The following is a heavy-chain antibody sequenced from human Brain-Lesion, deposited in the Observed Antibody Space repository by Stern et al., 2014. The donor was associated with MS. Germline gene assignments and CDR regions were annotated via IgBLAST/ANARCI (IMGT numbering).Heavy chain of an antibody. V-gene: IGHV3-9*01. Sequence: QLVESGGGVVQPGRSLRLSCEASGFSFEDNGMHWVREAPGKGLGWVAGLAWNSGTIAYADSVKGRFTISRDDAKNSLYLHMNGLRAEDTALYYCAKDMMDYFGSGTFGSFDHWGQGTLVTVSS. CDR1: GFSFEDNG. D-gene: IGHD3-10*01. CDR2: LAWNSGTI. J-gene: IGHJ4*02. CDR3: AKDMMDYFGSGTFGSFDH.